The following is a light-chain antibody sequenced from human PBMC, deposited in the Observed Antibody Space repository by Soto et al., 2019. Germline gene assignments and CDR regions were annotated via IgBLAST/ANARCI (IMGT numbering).Light chain of an antibody. CDR2: DAS. V-gene: IGKV3-11*01. J-gene: IGKJ1*01. CDR1: QSIGSY. Sequence: EIVLTQSPATLSLSPGERATLSCRASQSIGSYLAWYQQKPGQAPRLLIYDASSRATGIPARFSGSGSGTDFTLTISSLEPEDFAVYYCQLRSNWPPTWTFGQGTKVESK. CDR3: QLRSNWPPTWT.